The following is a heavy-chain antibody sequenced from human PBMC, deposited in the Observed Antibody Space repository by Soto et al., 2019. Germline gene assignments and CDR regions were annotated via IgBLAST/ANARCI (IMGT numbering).Heavy chain of an antibody. CDR2: FNAGNGNT. CDR3: ARGLGLYYFDY. D-gene: IGHD1-26*01. CDR1: GYTFTSYA. V-gene: IGHV1-3*01. Sequence: QVQLVQSGAEVKKPGASVKVSCKASGYTFTSYAMHWVRQAPGQRLEWMGWFNAGNGNTKCSQKFQGRVTITRDTSASTAYMELSSLRSEDTAVYYCARGLGLYYFDYWGQGTLVTVSS. J-gene: IGHJ4*02.